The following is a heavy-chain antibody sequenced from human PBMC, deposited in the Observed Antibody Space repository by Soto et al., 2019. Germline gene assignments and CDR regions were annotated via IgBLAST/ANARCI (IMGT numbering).Heavy chain of an antibody. D-gene: IGHD3-22*01. CDR2: IYYSGST. CDR1: GGSISSYY. V-gene: IGHV4-59*01. Sequence: SETLSLTCTVSGGSISSYYWSWIRQPPGKGREWIGYIYYSGSTNYNPSLKSRVTISVDTSKNQFSLKLSSVTAADPAVYYCARSGYYYDSSADYWGQGTLVTVSS. J-gene: IGHJ4*02. CDR3: ARSGYYYDSSADY.